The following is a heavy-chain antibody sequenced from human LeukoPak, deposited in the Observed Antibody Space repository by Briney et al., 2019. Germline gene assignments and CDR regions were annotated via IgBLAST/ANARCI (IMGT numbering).Heavy chain of an antibody. D-gene: IGHD1-26*01. CDR3: ARTVGALDAFDI. V-gene: IGHV3-66*02. J-gene: IGHJ3*02. CDR2: IYSGGST. CDR1: GFTVSSND. Sequence: PGGSLRLSCASSGFTVSSNDMSGVLQAPRKVLKWVSVIYSGGSTYYADSVKGRFTISRDNSKNTLYLQMNSLRAEDTAVYYCARTVGALDAFDIWGQGTMVTVSS.